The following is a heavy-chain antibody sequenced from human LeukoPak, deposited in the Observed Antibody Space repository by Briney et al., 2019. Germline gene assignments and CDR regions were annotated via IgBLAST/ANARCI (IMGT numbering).Heavy chain of an antibody. CDR1: GDSMRDDY. Sequence: SETLSLTCTVSGDSMRDDYWGWIRQPAGRGLEWIGRIYSSANIDYNPSLESRVTLSIDTSKNQFSLKLSSVTAADTAVYYCARVTGDVVGPFYYYYLDVWGKGTTVTVSS. CDR3: ARVTGDVVGPFYYYYLDV. CDR2: IYSSANI. D-gene: IGHD2-15*01. J-gene: IGHJ6*03. V-gene: IGHV4-4*07.